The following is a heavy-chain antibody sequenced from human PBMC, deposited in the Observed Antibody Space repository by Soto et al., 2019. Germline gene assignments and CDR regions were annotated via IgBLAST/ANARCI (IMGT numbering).Heavy chain of an antibody. D-gene: IGHD6-19*01. CDR1: GCTFSSYA. CDR2: ISGSAGST. CDR3: AKQDTGIAVAGSVDF. V-gene: IGHV3-23*01. Sequence: GVSLRLSCAASGCTFSSYAMIWVRQAPGKGLQWVSGISGSAGSTYYADSVRGRFTISRDNSKNTVYLQMNSLRAEDTAVYYCAKQDTGIAVAGSVDFWGQGTLVTVSS. J-gene: IGHJ4*02.